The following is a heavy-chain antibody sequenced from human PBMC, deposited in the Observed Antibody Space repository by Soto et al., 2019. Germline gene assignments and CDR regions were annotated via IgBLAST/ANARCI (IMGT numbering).Heavy chain of an antibody. V-gene: IGHV3-21*01. J-gene: IGHJ5*02. D-gene: IGHD2-2*01. CDR3: ASNWCSSTSCYMNWFDP. CDR2: ISSSSSYI. Sequence: GGSLRLSCAASGFTFSSYSMNWVRQAPGKGLEWVSSISSSSSYIYYADSVKGRFTISRDNAKNSLYLQMNSLRAEDTAVYYCASNWCSSTSCYMNWFDPWGQGTLVTVS. CDR1: GFTFSSYS.